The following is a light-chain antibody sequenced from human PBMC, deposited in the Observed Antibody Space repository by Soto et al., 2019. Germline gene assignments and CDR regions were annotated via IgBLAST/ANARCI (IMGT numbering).Light chain of an antibody. CDR3: TSYAGTYSFFYV. CDR1: SRDVCAYTY. J-gene: IGLJ1*01. Sequence: SVLNQPPPASRSPGQSVTISCPGTSRDVCAYTYVSWYQQLPGKAPKLIIYEVSKRPSGVPDRFSGSKSGNTASLTVSGLQAEDEADYYCTSYAGTYSFFYVFGTGTKVTVL. V-gene: IGLV2-8*01. CDR2: EVS.